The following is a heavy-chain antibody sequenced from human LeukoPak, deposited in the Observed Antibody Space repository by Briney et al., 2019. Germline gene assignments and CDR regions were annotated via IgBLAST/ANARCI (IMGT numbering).Heavy chain of an antibody. D-gene: IGHD6-19*01. CDR2: IYYSGST. Sequence: SETLSLTCTVSGGSISSYYWCWIRQPPGKGLEWIGYIYYSGSTNYNPSLKSRVTISVDTSKNQFSLKLSSVTAADTAVYYCARSSGWYHYFDYRGQGTLVTVSS. J-gene: IGHJ4*02. CDR3: ARSSGWYHYFDY. V-gene: IGHV4-59*01. CDR1: GGSISSYY.